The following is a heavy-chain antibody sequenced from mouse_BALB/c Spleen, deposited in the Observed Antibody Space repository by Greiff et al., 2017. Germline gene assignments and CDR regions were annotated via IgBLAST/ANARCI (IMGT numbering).Heavy chain of an antibody. CDR2: ISSGGSYT. D-gene: IGHD2-4*01. J-gene: IGHJ1*01. V-gene: IGHV5-6*01. CDR1: GFTFSSYG. Sequence: EVQRVESGGDLVKPGGSLKLSCAASGFTFSSYGMSWVRQTPDKRLEWVATISSGGSYTYYPDSVKGRFTISRDNAKNTLYLQMSSLKSEDTAMYYCAREGRLRGFDVWGAGTTVTVSS. CDR3: AREGRLRGFDV.